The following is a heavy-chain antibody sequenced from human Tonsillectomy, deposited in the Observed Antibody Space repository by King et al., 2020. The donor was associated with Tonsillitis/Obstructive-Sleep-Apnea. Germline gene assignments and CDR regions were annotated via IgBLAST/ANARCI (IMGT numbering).Heavy chain of an antibody. J-gene: IGHJ4*02. D-gene: IGHD3-3*01. CDR3: ARGGLRFLEWLSLFDY. V-gene: IGHV1-46*01. CDR2: INPSGGST. Sequence: QLVQSGAEVKKPGASVKVSCKASGYTFTSYYMHWVRQAPGQGLEWMGIINPSGGSTSYAQKFQGRVTMTRDTSTSTVDMELSSLRSEDTAGYYCARGGLRFLEWLSLFDYWGQGTLVTVSS. CDR1: GYTFTSYY.